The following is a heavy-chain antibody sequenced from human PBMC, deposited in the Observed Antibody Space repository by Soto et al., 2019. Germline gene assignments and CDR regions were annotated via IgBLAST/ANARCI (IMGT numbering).Heavy chain of an antibody. J-gene: IGHJ6*02. Sequence: GASVKVSCKASGYTFTSYYMHWVRQAPGQGLEWMGIINPSGGSTSYAQKFQGRVTMTRDTSTSTVYMELSSLRSEDTAVYYCARTFNEVPFKVGSPSNTYYYYGMDVWGQGTTVTVSS. CDR1: GYTFTSYY. CDR2: INPSGGST. V-gene: IGHV1-46*01. D-gene: IGHD1-26*01. CDR3: ARTFNEVPFKVGSPSNTYYYYGMDV.